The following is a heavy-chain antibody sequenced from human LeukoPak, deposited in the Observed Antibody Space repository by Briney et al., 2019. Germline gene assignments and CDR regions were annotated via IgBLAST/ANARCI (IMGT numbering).Heavy chain of an antibody. V-gene: IGHV4-4*08. CDR3: ARDDYGVYDAFDV. CDR2: VSKSGST. Sequence: SETLSLTCTVSGESITSHFWTWIRQAPGKGLEWVGYVSKSGSTNYNPSLQSRITISVDTSKNQFFLKLTSMTAADTAVYFCARDDYGVYDAFDVWGQGRVVTVSS. CDR1: GESITSHF. J-gene: IGHJ3*01. D-gene: IGHD5/OR15-5a*01.